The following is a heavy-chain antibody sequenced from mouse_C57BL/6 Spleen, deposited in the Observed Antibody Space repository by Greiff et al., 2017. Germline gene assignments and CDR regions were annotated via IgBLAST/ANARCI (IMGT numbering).Heavy chain of an antibody. CDR1: GYTFTSYW. CDR3: ATVGFAY. CDR2: IDPSDSYT. J-gene: IGHJ3*01. V-gene: IGHV1-69*01. Sequence: QVQLQQPGAELVMPGASVKLSCKASGYTFTSYWMHWVKQRPGQGLEWIGEIDPSDSYTNYNQKFKGKSTLTVDKSSSTAYMQLSSLTSEDSAVYYCATVGFAYWGQGTLVTVSA.